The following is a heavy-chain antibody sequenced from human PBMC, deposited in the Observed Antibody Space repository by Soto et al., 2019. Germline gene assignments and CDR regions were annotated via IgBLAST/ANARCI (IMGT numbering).Heavy chain of an antibody. CDR1: GDSISSGDYY. Sequence: SETLSLTCTVSGDSISSGDYYWSWIRQPPGKGLEWIGCIYYSGNTYYNPSLKRRFSISVKGRITINPDTSKNQFSLKLSSVTAADTAVYYCARRYGASFDYWGQGTLVTVSS. CDR2: IYYSGNT. J-gene: IGHJ4*02. V-gene: IGHV4-30-4*02. CDR3: ARRYGASFDY. D-gene: IGHD4-17*01.